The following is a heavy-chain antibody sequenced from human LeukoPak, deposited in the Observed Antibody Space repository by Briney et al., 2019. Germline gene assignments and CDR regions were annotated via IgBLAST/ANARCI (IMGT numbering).Heavy chain of an antibody. V-gene: IGHV1-69*06. D-gene: IGHD3-10*01. J-gene: IGHJ4*02. CDR2: TIPIFGTA. CDR3: ARENGGWLNSFDY. CDR1: GGTLSSYA. Sequence: GSSVKVSCKASGGTLSSYAISWVRQAPGQGLEWMGGTIPIFGTANYAQKFQGRVTITADKYTSTAYMELSSLRSEDTAVYYCARENGGWLNSFDYWGQGTLATVSS.